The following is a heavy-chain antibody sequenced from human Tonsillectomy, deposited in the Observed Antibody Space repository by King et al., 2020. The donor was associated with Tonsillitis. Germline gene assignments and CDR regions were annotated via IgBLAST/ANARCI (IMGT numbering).Heavy chain of an antibody. V-gene: IGHV3-33*05. J-gene: IGHJ4*02. Sequence: QVQLVESGGGVVQPGGSLRLSCAASGFPFRSYGMHWVRQAPGKGLEWVAVISFDGRTKYADAVKGRVTISRDNSINKLYLQLNSLRVEDTAVYYCSRDRVYYCCWGIDNWGQGTLVTVSS. CDR3: SRDRVYYCCWGIDN. D-gene: IGHD3-10*01. CDR1: GFPFRSYG. CDR2: ISFDGRT.